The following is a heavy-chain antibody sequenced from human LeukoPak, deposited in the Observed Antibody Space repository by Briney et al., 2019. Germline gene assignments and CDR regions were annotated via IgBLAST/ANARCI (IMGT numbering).Heavy chain of an antibody. Sequence: GGSLRLSCAVSGFAFSAYTMHWVRQAPGKGLEWVAVISNDGTSIGYGDPVRGRFTISRDISTNTLYLQMNSLRTEDTAVYYCARDRVQIWSYVAIFDYWGQGTLVTVSS. V-gene: IGHV3-30*04. CDR3: ARDRVQIWSYVAIFDY. J-gene: IGHJ4*02. D-gene: IGHD5-18*01. CDR2: ISNDGTSI. CDR1: GFAFSAYT.